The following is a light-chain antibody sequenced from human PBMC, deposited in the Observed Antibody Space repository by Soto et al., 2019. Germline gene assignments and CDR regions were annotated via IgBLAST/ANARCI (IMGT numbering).Light chain of an antibody. V-gene: IGLV2-8*01. CDR2: EVS. CDR3: SSYAGSNNYV. J-gene: IGLJ1*01. Sequence: QSVLTQPPSASGSPGQSVTISCTGTSSDVGGYNYVSWYQQHPGKAPKLMIYEVSKRPSGVPDRFSGSKSGNTASLTVSGLQAEDESYYYCSSYAGSNNYVFGTG. CDR1: SSDVGGYNY.